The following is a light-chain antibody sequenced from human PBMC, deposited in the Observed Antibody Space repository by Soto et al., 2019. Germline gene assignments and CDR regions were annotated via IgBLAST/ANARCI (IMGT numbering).Light chain of an antibody. CDR1: QAISGY. V-gene: IGKV1-9*01. CDR3: QQLNIYR. CDR2: AAS. J-gene: IGKJ4*01. Sequence: DIQLTQSPSFLSASVGDRVTITCRASQAISGYLAWYQQKPGKAPKLLIYAASTLQSGVPSRFSGSGSGTDFTLTISSLQPEDFATYYCQQLNIYRFGGGTKVHIK.